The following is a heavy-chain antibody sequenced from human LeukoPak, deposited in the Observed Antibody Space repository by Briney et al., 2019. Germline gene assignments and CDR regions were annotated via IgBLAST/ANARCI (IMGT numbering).Heavy chain of an antibody. CDR3: ATGCGYYYSQ. J-gene: IGHJ4*02. V-gene: IGHV3-23*01. CDR2: ISGSGGST. Sequence: GGSLRLSCAASGFTVSSNYMSWVRQAPGKGLEWVSAISGSGGSTYYADSVKGRFTISKDTSMNTLYVQMDSLRAEDTAVYYCATGCGYYYSQWGQGTLVTVSS. CDR1: GFTVSSNY. D-gene: IGHD3-22*01.